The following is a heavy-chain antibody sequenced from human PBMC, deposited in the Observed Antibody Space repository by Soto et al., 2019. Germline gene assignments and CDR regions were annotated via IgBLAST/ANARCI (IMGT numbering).Heavy chain of an antibody. V-gene: IGHV3-7*01. Sequence: EVQLVESGGGLVQPGGSLRLSCVASGFTFSTYWMNWVRQAPGKGLEWVANIKQDGSVKYYLDSVKGRFTISRDNAKNSLYLQMNSLRAEDTAVYYCASLGRHGWGQGTTVTVSS. J-gene: IGHJ6*02. CDR3: ASLGRHG. CDR1: GFTFSTYW. CDR2: IKQDGSVK. D-gene: IGHD3-16*01.